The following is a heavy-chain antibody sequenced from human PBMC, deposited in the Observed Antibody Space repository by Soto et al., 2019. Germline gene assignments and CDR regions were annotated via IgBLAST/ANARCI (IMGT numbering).Heavy chain of an antibody. CDR2: ISHDGSNK. CDR1: GFTFSSYG. Sequence: GGSLRLSCAASGFTFSSYGMHWVRQAPGKGLEWVAVISHDGSNKYYADSVKGRFTISRDNSKNTLYLQMNSLRAEDTAVYYCAKWGVAGPGGNYFDYWGQGTLVTVSS. V-gene: IGHV3-30*18. CDR3: AKWGVAGPGGNYFDY. D-gene: IGHD6-19*01. J-gene: IGHJ4*02.